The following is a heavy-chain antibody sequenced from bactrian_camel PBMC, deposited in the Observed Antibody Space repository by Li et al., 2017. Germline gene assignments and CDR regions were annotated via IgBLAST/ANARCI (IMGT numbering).Heavy chain of an antibody. V-gene: IGHV3S68*01. D-gene: IGHD4*01. CDR2: MSVNGVP. Sequence: MTWFRQAPGKEREGVASMSVNGVPTYADLTNGRFRISKDITKNILSLVMHNLKPEDTAMYYCAADPNGASIAAALPRSADFGYWGRGTQVTVS. CDR3: AADPNGASIAAALPRSADFGY. J-gene: IGHJ6*01.